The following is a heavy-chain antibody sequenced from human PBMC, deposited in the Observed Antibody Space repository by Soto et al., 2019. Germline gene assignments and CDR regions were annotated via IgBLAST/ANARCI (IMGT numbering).Heavy chain of an antibody. J-gene: IGHJ4*02. CDR1: GFTFSSYG. CDR2: IWYDGSNK. CDR3: ARDMSSGWYGGNFDY. D-gene: IGHD6-19*01. V-gene: IGHV3-33*01. Sequence: GGSLRLSCAASGFTFSSYGMHWVRQAPGKGLEWVAVIWYDGSNKYYADSVKGRFTISRDNSKNTLYLQMNSLRAEDTAVYYCARDMSSGWYGGNFDYWGQGTLVTVSS.